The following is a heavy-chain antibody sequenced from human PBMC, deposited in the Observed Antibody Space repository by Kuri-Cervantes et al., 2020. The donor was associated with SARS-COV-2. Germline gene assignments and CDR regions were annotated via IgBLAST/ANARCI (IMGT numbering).Heavy chain of an antibody. J-gene: IGHJ4*02. V-gene: IGHV4-59*01. CDR1: GGSISSYY. Sequence: ESLKISCTVSGGSISSYYWSWIRQPPGKGLEWIGYIYYSGSTNYYPSLKSRVTISVDTSKNQFSLKLCSVTAADTAVYYCARWPSWSGSIDYWGQGTLVTVSS. CDR3: ARWPSWSGSIDY. D-gene: IGHD3-3*01. CDR2: IYYSGST.